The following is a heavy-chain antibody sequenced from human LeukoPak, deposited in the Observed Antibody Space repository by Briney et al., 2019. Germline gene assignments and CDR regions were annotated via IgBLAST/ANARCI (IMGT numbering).Heavy chain of an antibody. V-gene: IGHV1-24*01. Sequence: ASVKVSCKVSGYTLTELSMHWVRQAPGKGLEWMGGFDPEDGETIYAQKFQGRVTMTEDTSTDTAYMELSSLRSEDTAVYYCATMPHRIAAAGSFWFDPWGQGTLVTVSS. CDR2: FDPEDGET. CDR3: ATMPHRIAAAGSFWFDP. D-gene: IGHD6-13*01. CDR1: GYTLTELS. J-gene: IGHJ5*02.